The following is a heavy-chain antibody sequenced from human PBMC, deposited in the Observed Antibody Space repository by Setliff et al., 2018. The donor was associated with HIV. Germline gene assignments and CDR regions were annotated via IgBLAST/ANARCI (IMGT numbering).Heavy chain of an antibody. CDR1: GFTFSFDW. D-gene: IGHD3-10*01. CDR3: VRDLAREIAH. V-gene: IGHV3-7*01. Sequence: GESLKISCAASGFTFSFDWMSWVRQAPGKGLEWVASLTPDGGQVYYADSVRGRFTISRDSGKNSLTLQMNSLRAEDTGLYYCVRDLAREIAHWGQGTLVTVSS. CDR2: LTPDGGQV. J-gene: IGHJ4*02.